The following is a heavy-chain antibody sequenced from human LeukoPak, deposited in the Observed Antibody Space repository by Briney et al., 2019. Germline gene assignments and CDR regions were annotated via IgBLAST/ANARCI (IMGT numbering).Heavy chain of an antibody. Sequence: GGSLRLSCVASGFTFDDYAMHWVRQARGKGLEWVSLISGDDGSTYYAGSVKGRFTISRDNSKNSLYLQMNSLRTEDTALYYCAKGADPLTWRMMTVAGTRFDYWGQGTLVTVSS. CDR2: ISGDDGST. V-gene: IGHV3-43*02. D-gene: IGHD6-19*01. CDR1: GFTFDDYA. CDR3: AKGADPLTWRMMTVAGTRFDY. J-gene: IGHJ4*02.